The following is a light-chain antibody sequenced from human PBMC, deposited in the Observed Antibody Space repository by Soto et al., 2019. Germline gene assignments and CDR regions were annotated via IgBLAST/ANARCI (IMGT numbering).Light chain of an antibody. J-gene: IGKJ2*03. CDR2: GAS. CDR3: HQYGSSPYS. V-gene: IGKV3-20*01. CDR1: QSVRSSY. Sequence: EIVLTQSPGTLSLSPGERATLSCRASQSVRSSYLAWYQQKPGQAPRLLIYGASSRATGIPDSFSGSGSGTDFTLAINRLGPEDFAVYYCHQYGSSPYSFGQGTKLEIK.